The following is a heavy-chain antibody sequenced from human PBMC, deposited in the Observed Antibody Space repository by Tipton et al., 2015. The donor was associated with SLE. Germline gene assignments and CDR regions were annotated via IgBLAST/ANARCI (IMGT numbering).Heavy chain of an antibody. V-gene: IGHV3-23*01. CDR2: IISNGDTT. J-gene: IGHJ4*02. D-gene: IGHD6-13*01. CDR1: GFPVSNYA. CDR3: ARGDYSS. Sequence: SLRLSCAASGFPVSNYAMTWVRQAPGKGLEWVSTIISNGDTTWYPDSVKGRFTISRDNSKNTLYLQMNSLRAEDTAVYYCARGDYSSWGQGALVTVSS.